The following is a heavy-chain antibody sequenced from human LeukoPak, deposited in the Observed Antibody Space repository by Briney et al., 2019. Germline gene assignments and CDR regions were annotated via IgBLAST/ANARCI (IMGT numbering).Heavy chain of an antibody. Sequence: ASVKVSCKASGGTLSSYALSGVRQAPGQRVEGMGRIISVLDVANDAQKIQGRVTISADTITSTAYMEMRSLRPEDTAVYYCASLNYYDSTGSRVDPWGRGTLVIVSS. D-gene: IGHD3-22*01. CDR3: ASLNYYDSTGSRVDP. J-gene: IGHJ5*02. CDR1: GGTLSSYA. V-gene: IGHV1-69*04. CDR2: IISVLDVA.